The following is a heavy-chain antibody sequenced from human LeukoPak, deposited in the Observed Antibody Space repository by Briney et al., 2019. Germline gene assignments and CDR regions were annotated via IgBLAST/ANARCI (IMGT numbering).Heavy chain of an antibody. J-gene: IGHJ5*02. CDR1: GFSLNTSGVG. D-gene: IGHD1-1*01. CDR2: IYGNNDE. CDR3: AHRRRTGLENWFDP. V-gene: IGHV2-5*01. Sequence: ESGPTLVNPTQTLTLTCTFSGFSLNTSGVGVGWIRQPPGKALEWLALIYGNNDERYSPSLKSRLTIAKDTSKNQVVLTMTNMDPVDTATYFCAHRRRTGLENWFDPWGQGTLVTVSS.